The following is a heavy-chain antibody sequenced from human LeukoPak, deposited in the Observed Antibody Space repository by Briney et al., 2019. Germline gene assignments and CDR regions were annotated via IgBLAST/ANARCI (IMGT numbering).Heavy chain of an antibody. CDR1: GGSISSGSYY. J-gene: IGHJ4*02. CDR2: IYTSGST. D-gene: IGHD2-2*01. V-gene: IGHV4-61*02. CDR3: ARTYCSSTSCYGFFDY. Sequence: SQTLSLTCTVSGGSISSGSYYWSWIRQPAGKGLGWIGRIYTSGSTNYNPSLKSRVTISVDTSRNQFSLKLSSVTAADTAVYYCARTYCSSTSCYGFFDYWGQGTPVTVSS.